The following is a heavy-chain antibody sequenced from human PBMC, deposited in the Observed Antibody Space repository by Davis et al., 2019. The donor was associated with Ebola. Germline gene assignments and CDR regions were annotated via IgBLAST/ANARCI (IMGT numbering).Heavy chain of an antibody. CDR1: VITFSTYA. CDR3: ARDRTVVGPFDP. CDR2: ISGNGGGT. J-gene: IGHJ5*02. V-gene: IGHV3-23*01. D-gene: IGHD2-8*02. Sequence: GGSLRLSCTDSVITFSTYAMSWVRQAPGKGLEWVSGISGNGGGTYYADSVKGRFTVSRDNSKNTVYLQINSLRGDDTAVYYCARDRTVVGPFDPWGQGTLVTVSS.